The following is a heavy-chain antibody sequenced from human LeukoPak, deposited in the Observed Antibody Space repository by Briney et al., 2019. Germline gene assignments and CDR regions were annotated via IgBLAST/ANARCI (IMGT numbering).Heavy chain of an antibody. J-gene: IGHJ6*03. CDR1: GGTFSSYA. D-gene: IGHD4-23*01. CDR2: IIPIFGTA. CDR3: ARDNYGGSSFRYMDV. V-gene: IGHV1-69*13. Sequence: SVKVSCKGSGGTFSSYAITWVRQAPGQGLEWMGGIIPIFGTANYAQKFQGRVTITADESTSTAYMELSSLRSEDTAVYYCARDNYGGSSFRYMDVWGKGTTVTVSS.